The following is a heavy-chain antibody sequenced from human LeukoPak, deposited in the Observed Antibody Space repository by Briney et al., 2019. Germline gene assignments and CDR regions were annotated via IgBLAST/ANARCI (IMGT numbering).Heavy chain of an antibody. J-gene: IGHJ6*03. CDR1: GFNYSSYT. Sequence: GGSLRLSCAASGFNYSSYTMNWVRQAPGMGLEWLSYISASRGITYYADSVKGRFTISRDNAKNSLYLQLNSLRAEDTAVYYCVRGSLASGVVVYYYYYLDVWGKGTTVTVSS. V-gene: IGHV3-48*01. D-gene: IGHD3-3*01. CDR3: VRGSLASGVVVYYYYYLDV. CDR2: ISASRGIT.